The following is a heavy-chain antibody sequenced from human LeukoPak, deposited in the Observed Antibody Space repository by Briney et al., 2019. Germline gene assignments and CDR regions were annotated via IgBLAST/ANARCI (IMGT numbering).Heavy chain of an antibody. CDR1: GFAFSNFA. Sequence: GGSLRLSCAASGFAFSNFAMSWVRQAPGKGLEWVSAMSGSGDGTYYADSVKGWFTISRDNPKNTLYLQMNSLRAEDTAFYFCAKRGVVIRVFLVGFHKEAFYFESWGQGALVTVSS. J-gene: IGHJ4*02. V-gene: IGHV3-23*01. D-gene: IGHD3/OR15-3a*01. CDR2: MSGSGDGT. CDR3: AKRGVVIRVFLVGFHKEAFYFES.